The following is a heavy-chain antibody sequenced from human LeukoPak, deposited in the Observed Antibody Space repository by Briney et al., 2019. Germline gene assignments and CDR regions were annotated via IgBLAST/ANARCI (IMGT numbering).Heavy chain of an antibody. CDR3: ARGIAVAGEDYFDY. J-gene: IGHJ4*01. CDR1: GYTFTGYY. D-gene: IGHD6-19*01. V-gene: IGHV1-2*04. Sequence: ASVKVSCKASGYTFTGYYMHWVRQAPGQGLEWMGWINPNSGGTNYAQKFQGWVTMTRDTSISTAYMELSRLRSDDTAVYYCARGIAVAGEDYFDYWGQEPWSPSPQ. CDR2: INPNSGGT.